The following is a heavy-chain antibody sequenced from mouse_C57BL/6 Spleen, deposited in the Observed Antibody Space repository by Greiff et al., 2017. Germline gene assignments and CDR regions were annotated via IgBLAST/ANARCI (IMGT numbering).Heavy chain of an antibody. D-gene: IGHD4-1*01. CDR2: ISYDGSN. Sequence: EVQVVESGPGLVKPSQSLSLTCSVTGYSITSGYYWNWIRQFPGNKLEWMGYISYDGSNNYNPSLKNRISITRDTSKNQFFLKLNSVTTEDTATYYCAREGALGQGYFDVWGTGTTVTVSS. J-gene: IGHJ1*03. CDR3: AREGALGQGYFDV. CDR1: GYSITSGYY. V-gene: IGHV3-6*01.